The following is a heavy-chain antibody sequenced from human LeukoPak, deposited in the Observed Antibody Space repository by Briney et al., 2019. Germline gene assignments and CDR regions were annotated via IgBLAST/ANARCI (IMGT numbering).Heavy chain of an antibody. CDR1: GGSISSYY. J-gene: IGHJ6*02. CDR3: ARDRVPEDIVVVPAATRPSDYYYYYGMDV. V-gene: IGHV4-59*01. CDR2: IYYSGST. Sequence: SETLSLTCTVSGGSISSYYWSWIRQPPGKGLEWIGYIYYSGSTNYNPSLKSRVTISVDTSKNQFSLKLSSVTAADTAVYYCARDRVPEDIVVVPAATRPSDYYYYYGMDVWGQGTTVTVSS. D-gene: IGHD2-2*01.